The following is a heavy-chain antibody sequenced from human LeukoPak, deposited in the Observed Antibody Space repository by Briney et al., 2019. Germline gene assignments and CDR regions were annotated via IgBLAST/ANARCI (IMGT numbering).Heavy chain of an antibody. D-gene: IGHD4-11*01. CDR2: IWSDGTNE. V-gene: IGHV3-33*03. Sequence: GGSLRLSCAASGFTFSHFGMHLVRQAPGKGLEWVAVIWSDGTNEYYADSVKGRFSISRDNSKNTVSLQMNSLRTEDTAVYFCAKDAQRGFDYSNSLQYWGQGTLVTVSS. CDR3: AKDAQRGFDYSNSLQY. J-gene: IGHJ4*02. CDR1: GFTFSHFG.